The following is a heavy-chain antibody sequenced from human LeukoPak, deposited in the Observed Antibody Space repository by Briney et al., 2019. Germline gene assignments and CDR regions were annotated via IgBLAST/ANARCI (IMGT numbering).Heavy chain of an antibody. V-gene: IGHV4-59*01. D-gene: IGHD3-3*01. CDR3: ARLGRFRYYMDV. CDR1: GGSISSYY. CDR2: IYYSGST. Sequence: PSETLSLTCTVSGGSISSYYWSWIRQPPGKGLEWIGYIYYSGSTNYNPSLKSRVTISVDTSKNQFSLKLSSVTAAATAVYYCARLGRFRYYMDVWGKGTTVTVSS. J-gene: IGHJ6*03.